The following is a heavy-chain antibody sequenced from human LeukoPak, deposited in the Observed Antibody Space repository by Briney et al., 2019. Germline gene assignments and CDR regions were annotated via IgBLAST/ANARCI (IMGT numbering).Heavy chain of an antibody. CDR2: ISYDGSNK. D-gene: IGHD3-22*01. CDR1: GCTFSSYG. V-gene: IGHV3-30*18. J-gene: IGHJ4*02. Sequence: GRSLRLSCAASGCTFSSYGMHWVRQAPGKGLEWVAVISYDGSNKYYADSVKGRFTISRDNSKNTLYLQMNSLRAEDTAVYYCAKDPRVGYYDSSGYRMYYFDYWGQGTLVTVSS. CDR3: AKDPRVGYYDSSGYRMYYFDY.